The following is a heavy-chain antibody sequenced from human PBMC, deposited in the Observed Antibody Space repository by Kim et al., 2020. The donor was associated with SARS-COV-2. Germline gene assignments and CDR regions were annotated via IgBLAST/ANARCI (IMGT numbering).Heavy chain of an antibody. CDR3: TRDGVHNWFDP. J-gene: IGHJ5*02. D-gene: IGHD3-10*01. V-gene: IGHV1-69*04. Sequence: NYAPRFPGRVSMTADKSTNTAYMELTSLRLDDTAVYYCTRDGVHNWFDPWGQGTLVTVSS.